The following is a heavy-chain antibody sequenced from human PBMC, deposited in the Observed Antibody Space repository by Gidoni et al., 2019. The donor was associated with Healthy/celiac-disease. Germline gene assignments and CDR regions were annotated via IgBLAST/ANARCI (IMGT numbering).Heavy chain of an antibody. CDR1: AGSIGSSSYY. CDR2: SYYSGST. V-gene: IGHV4-39*01. J-gene: IGHJ4*02. D-gene: IGHD4-17*01. Sequence: LQLPASCPGLATPAVTLSLTCTVTAGSIGSSSYYWGWIRQPPGKGLEWIGSSYYSGSTYYNPSLKSRVTISVDTSKNQFSLKLSSVTAADTAVYYCARLIPTVSYYFDYWGQGTLVTVSS. CDR3: ARLIPTVSYYFDY.